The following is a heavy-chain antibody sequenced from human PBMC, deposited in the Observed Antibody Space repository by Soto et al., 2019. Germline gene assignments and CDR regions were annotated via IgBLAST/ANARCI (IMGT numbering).Heavy chain of an antibody. CDR2: ISGSGGST. V-gene: IGHV3-23*01. CDR3: AKDIGYYYDSSGAGTFDY. CDR1: GFTFSSYA. J-gene: IGHJ4*02. D-gene: IGHD3-22*01. Sequence: GGSLRLSCAASGFTFSSYAMSWVRQAPGKXLEWVSAISGSGGSTYYADSVKGRFTISRDNSKNTLYLQMNSLRAEDTAVYYCAKDIGYYYDSSGAGTFDYWGQGTLVTVFS.